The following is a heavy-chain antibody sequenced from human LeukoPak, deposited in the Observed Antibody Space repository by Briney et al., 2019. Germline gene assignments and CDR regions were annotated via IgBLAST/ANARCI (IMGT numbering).Heavy chain of an antibody. J-gene: IGHJ4*02. CDR2: INHSGST. CDR3: ARGSYGYLEGKLVY. CDR1: GGSISSYY. D-gene: IGHD5-18*01. V-gene: IGHV4-34*01. Sequence: SETLSLTCTVSGGSISSYYWSWIRQPPGKGLEWIGEINHSGSTNYNPSLKSRVTISVDTSKNQFSLKLSSVTAADTAVYYCARGSYGYLEGKLVYWGQGTLVTVSS.